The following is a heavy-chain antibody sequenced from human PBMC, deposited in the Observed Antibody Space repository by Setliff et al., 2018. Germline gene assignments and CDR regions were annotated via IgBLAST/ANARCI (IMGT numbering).Heavy chain of an antibody. CDR2: ISWDGGST. CDR3: AKDKRSYYDSSGYYHPTGYYFDY. J-gene: IGHJ4*02. Sequence: PGGSLRLSCAASGFTFDDYTMHWVRQAPGKGLEWVSLISWDGGSTYYADSVKGRFTISRDNSKNSLYLQMNSLRTEDTALYYCAKDKRSYYDSSGYYHPTGYYFDYWGQGTLVTVSS. D-gene: IGHD3-22*01. CDR1: GFTFDDYT. V-gene: IGHV3-43*01.